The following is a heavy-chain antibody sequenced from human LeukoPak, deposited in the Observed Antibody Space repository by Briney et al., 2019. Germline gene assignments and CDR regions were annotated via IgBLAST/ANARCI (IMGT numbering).Heavy chain of an antibody. D-gene: IGHD6-19*01. V-gene: IGHV3-23*01. J-gene: IGHJ4*02. Sequence: PGGSLRLSCAAPGFTFSSYAMSWVRQAPEKGLEWVSAISGSGGSTYYADSVKGRFTISRDNSKNTLYLQMNSLRAEDTAVYYCAKKFSSGSQLFDYWGQGTLVTVSS. CDR3: AKKFSSGSQLFDY. CDR2: ISGSGGST. CDR1: GFTFSSYA.